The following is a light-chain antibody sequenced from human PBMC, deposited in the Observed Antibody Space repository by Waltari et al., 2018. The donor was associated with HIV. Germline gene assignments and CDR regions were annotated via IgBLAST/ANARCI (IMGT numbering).Light chain of an antibody. J-gene: IGLJ2*01. V-gene: IGLV1-36*01. Sequence: QSVLTQSPSVSEAPGQRVTISCSGSSSNIGSHAVTWFRQSPGKPPKLLFYHDDLILSGVSDRLSASKSGTSASLAINDLQSEDESLYYCATWDDGLNALLFGGGTKVTVL. CDR1: SSNIGSHA. CDR2: HDD. CDR3: ATWDDGLNALL.